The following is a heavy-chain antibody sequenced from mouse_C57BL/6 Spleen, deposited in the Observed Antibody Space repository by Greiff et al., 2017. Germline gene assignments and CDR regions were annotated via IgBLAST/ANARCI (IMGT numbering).Heavy chain of an antibody. D-gene: IGHD1-1*02. J-gene: IGHJ2*01. CDR1: GFTFSSYA. CDR3: ARGGDYHYFDY. V-gene: IGHV5-4*01. CDR2: ISDGGSYT. Sequence: EVQGVESGGGLVKPGGSLKLSCAASGFTFSSYAMSWVRQTPEKRLEWVATISDGGSYTYYPDNVKGRFTISRDNAKNNLYLQMSHLKSEDTAMYYCARGGDYHYFDYWGQGTTLTVSS.